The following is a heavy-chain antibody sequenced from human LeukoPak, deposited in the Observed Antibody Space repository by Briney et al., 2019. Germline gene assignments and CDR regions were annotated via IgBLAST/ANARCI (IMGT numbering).Heavy chain of an antibody. CDR3: ARGVYGGNLN. V-gene: IGHV4-34*01. CDR2: INHSGST. J-gene: IGHJ4*02. D-gene: IGHD4-23*01. Sequence: SDTLSLTCAVYGGSFSGCYWSWIRQPPGKGLEWIGEINHSGSTNYNPSLKSRVTISVDTSKNQFSLKLSSVTAADTAVYYCARGVYGGNLNWGQGTLVTVSS. CDR1: GGSFSGCY.